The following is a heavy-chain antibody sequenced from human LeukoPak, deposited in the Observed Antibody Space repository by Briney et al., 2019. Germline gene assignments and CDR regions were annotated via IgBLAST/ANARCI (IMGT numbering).Heavy chain of an antibody. J-gene: IGHJ5*02. D-gene: IGHD6-13*01. V-gene: IGHV4-39*01. Sequence: SETLSLTCTVSGGXISGSNYYWGWIRQPPGKGLEWIGSIFYSGTTYYNPSLKSRVTISVDTSKKQFSLKLTSLTAADTAVYYCARSTAADGPTHNWFDPWGQGTLVTVPS. CDR1: GGXISGSNYY. CDR2: IFYSGTT. CDR3: ARSTAADGPTHNWFDP.